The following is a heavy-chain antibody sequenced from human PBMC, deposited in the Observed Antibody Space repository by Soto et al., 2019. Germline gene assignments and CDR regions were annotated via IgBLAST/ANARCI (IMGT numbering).Heavy chain of an antibody. CDR1: GGSISSYY. CDR2: IYYSGST. Sequence: PSETLSLTCTFSGGSISSYYWSWIRQPPGKGLEWIGYIYYSGSTNYNPSLKSRVTISVDTSKNQFSLKLSSVTAADTAVYYCARIVAANPAYYYYGMDVWGQGTTVTVSS. V-gene: IGHV4-59*01. D-gene: IGHD2-15*01. J-gene: IGHJ6*02. CDR3: ARIVAANPAYYYYGMDV.